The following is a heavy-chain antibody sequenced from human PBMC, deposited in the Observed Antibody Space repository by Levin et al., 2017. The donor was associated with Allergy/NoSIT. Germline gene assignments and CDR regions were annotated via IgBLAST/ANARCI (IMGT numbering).Heavy chain of an antibody. V-gene: IGHV4-31*03. CDR1: GGSISSGTYY. D-gene: IGHD2-15*01. Sequence: SCTVSGGSISSGTYYWSWIRQHPGKGLEWIGYIYYSGSTYYNPSLKSRVTISVDTSKNQFSLKLSSLTAADTAVYYCARESRGCSSGGSCRRVDFWGQGTLVTVSS. J-gene: IGHJ4*02. CDR3: ARESRGCSSGGSCRRVDF. CDR2: IYYSGST.